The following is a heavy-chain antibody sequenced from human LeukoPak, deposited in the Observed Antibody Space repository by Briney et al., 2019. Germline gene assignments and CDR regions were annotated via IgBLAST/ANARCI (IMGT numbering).Heavy chain of an antibody. J-gene: IGHJ4*02. CDR3: ARHIPYSGNYLFDY. CDR1: DGSISTSY. Sequence: SETLSLTCTVSDGSISTSYWSWIRQPPGKGLEWIGYIYYSGSTNYNHSLKSRVTMSVDTSKNQFSLKLSSVTAADTAVYYCARHIPYSGNYLFDYWGQGTLVTVSS. D-gene: IGHD1-26*01. V-gene: IGHV4-59*08. CDR2: IYYSGST.